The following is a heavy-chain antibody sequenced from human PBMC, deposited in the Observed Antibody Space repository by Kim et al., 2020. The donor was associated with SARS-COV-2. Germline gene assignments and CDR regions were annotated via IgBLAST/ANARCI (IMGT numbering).Heavy chain of an antibody. CDR3: AGEQSSGAFDY. D-gene: IGHD6-19*01. J-gene: IGHJ4*02. V-gene: IGHV3-21*01. Sequence: IYYADAVKGRFTISRGNAKNSLYLQMNSLEAEDTAVYYCAGEQSSGAFDYWGQGTLVTVSS. CDR2: I.